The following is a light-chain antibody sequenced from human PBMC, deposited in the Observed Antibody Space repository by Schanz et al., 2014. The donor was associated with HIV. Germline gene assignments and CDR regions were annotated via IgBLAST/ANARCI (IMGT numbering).Light chain of an antibody. V-gene: IGKV3-20*01. J-gene: IGKJ4*01. CDR1: QTVSSNS. CDR2: GAS. CDR3: QHYGDSRGT. Sequence: EIVLTQSPVILSLSPGERATLSCRASQTVSSNSLVWYQQKPGQAPRLLIYGASRRATGIPDRFSGSGSGTDFTLTIDGLEPEDFAVYYCQHYGDSRGTFGGGTEVDIK.